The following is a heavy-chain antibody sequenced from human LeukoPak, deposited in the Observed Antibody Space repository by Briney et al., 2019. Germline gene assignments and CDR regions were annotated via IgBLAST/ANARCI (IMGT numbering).Heavy chain of an antibody. Sequence: GGSLRLSCAASGFTFSSYAMRWVRQAPGKGLEWVAVISYDGSNKYYADSVKGRFTISRDNSKNTLYLQMNSLRAEDTAVYYCARGPTAAGIIDYWGQGTLVTVSS. D-gene: IGHD6-13*01. CDR2: ISYDGSNK. CDR3: ARGPTAAGIIDY. CDR1: GFTFSSYA. J-gene: IGHJ4*02. V-gene: IGHV3-30-3*01.